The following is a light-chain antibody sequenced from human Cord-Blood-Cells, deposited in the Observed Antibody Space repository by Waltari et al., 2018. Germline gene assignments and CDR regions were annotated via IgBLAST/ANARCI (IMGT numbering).Light chain of an antibody. CDR3: QQSYSTPPYT. J-gene: IGKJ2*01. CDR2: AAS. Sequence: DIQITQSPSSLSASVVDRVTITCRASQSISSYLNWYQQKPGKAPKLLIYAASSLQSGVPSRFSGSGSGTDFTITISSLQPEDFATYYCQQSYSTPPYTFGQGTKLEIK. CDR1: QSISSY. V-gene: IGKV1-39*01.